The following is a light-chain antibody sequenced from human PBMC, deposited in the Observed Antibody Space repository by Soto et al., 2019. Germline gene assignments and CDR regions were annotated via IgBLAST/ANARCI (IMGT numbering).Light chain of an antibody. CDR1: QSVSSSY. CDR2: GAS. Sequence: EIVLTQSPGTLSLSPGERATLSCRASQSVSSSYLAWYQQKPGQAPRLLIYGASSRANCIPDRFSGSGSGTDFTLTISRLEPEDFAVYYCQQYGSSATFGGGTKVEIK. CDR3: QQYGSSAT. J-gene: IGKJ4*01. V-gene: IGKV3-20*01.